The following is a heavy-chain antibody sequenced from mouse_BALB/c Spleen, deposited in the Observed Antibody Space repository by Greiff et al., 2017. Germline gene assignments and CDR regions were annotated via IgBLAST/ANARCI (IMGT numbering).Heavy chain of an antibody. CDR1: GYTFTRYW. CDR2: NNPRNGRT. Sequence: VQPQQPGAELVKPGASVKLFCKASGYTFTRYWMHWGKQRPGQGLEWIGENNPRNGRTNYNEKFKSKATLTVDKTSSTAYMQLSSLTSEDSAVYYCARSGGLRRDSWGPGTTLTVSS. V-gene: IGHV1S81*02. D-gene: IGHD2-2*01. J-gene: IGHJ2*01. CDR3: ARSGGLRRDS.